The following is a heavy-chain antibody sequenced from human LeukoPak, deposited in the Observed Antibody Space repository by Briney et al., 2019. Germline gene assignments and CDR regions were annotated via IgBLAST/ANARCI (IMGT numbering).Heavy chain of an antibody. D-gene: IGHD3-9*01. V-gene: IGHV3-33*08. CDR3: ARDLGDGDIPAPFDY. Sequence: GGSLRLSCAASGFTFSSYAMHWVRQSPGKGLEWVAGIWYDGSNKNYVDSVEGRFTISRDNSKNTIYMQMNSLRAEDTAVYYCARDLGDGDIPAPFDYWGQGTLVTVSS. J-gene: IGHJ4*02. CDR1: GFTFSSYA. CDR2: IWYDGSNK.